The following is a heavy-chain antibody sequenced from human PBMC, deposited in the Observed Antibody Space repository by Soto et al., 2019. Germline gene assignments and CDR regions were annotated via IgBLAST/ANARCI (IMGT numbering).Heavy chain of an antibody. Sequence: QVQLVQSGAEVKKPGASVKVSCKASGYTFTGYYMHWVRQAPGQGLEWMGWINPNSGGTNYAQKCQGRVTMTRDTSISTAYMELSRLRPDDTAVYYCARQWELLPRPFDPWGPGTLVNVSS. V-gene: IGHV1-2*02. CDR1: GYTFTGYY. J-gene: IGHJ5*02. CDR2: INPNSGGT. CDR3: ARQWELLPRPFDP. D-gene: IGHD1-26*01.